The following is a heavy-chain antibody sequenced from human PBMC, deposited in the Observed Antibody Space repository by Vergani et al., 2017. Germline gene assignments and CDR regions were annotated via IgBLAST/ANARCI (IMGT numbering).Heavy chain of an antibody. V-gene: IGHV4-39*02. Sequence: QLQLHESGPGLVKPSETLSLSCRVSGDSISRRHYYWGFIRQPPGKGLEWIGSISSSGSPYYNPTLKSRLAFSVDTSKNLFSLRLKSVTATDTGMYYCARPVGPSAIADGFHVWGQGTMVTVS. CDR2: ISSSGSP. CDR1: GDSISRRHYY. D-gene: IGHD3-10*01. J-gene: IGHJ3*01. CDR3: ARPVGPSAIADGFHV.